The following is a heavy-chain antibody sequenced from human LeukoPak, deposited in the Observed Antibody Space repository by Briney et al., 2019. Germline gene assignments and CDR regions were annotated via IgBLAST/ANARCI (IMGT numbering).Heavy chain of an antibody. CDR2: MNPNSGNT. V-gene: IGHV1-8*03. Sequence: ASVKVSCKASGYTFTSYDINWVRQATGQGLEWMGWMNPNSGNTGYAQKFQGRVTITRNTSISTAYMELSSLRSEDTAVYYCARGGHYGVTTYYYYYMDVWGKGTTVTVSS. CDR1: GYTFTSYD. D-gene: IGHD4-17*01. CDR3: ARGGHYGVTTYYYYYMDV. J-gene: IGHJ6*03.